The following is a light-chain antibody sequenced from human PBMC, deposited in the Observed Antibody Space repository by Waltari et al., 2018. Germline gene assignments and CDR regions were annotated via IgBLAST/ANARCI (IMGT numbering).Light chain of an antibody. CDR1: SSDVGSYNR. CDR2: EVS. J-gene: IGLJ2*01. V-gene: IGLV2-18*02. Sequence: QSALTQPPSVSGSPGQSVTISCTGTSSDVGSYNRVSWYQQSPGPAPKLIIYEVSNRTSGVPDRFSGAKSGNTASMTIFGLQAEDEADYYCSSYRMSSTLGVLGGGTKLTVL. CDR3: SSYRMSSTLGV.